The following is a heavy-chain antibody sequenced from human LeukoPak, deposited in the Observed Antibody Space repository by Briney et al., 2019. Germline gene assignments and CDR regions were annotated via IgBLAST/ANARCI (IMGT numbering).Heavy chain of an antibody. D-gene: IGHD1-7*01. CDR3: ARVGQPGTIGSRWFDP. J-gene: IGHJ5*02. V-gene: IGHV4-59*01. CDR1: GGSISSDY. Sequence: SETLSLTCTVSGGSISSDYWSWIRQPPGKGLEWIGYIYYSGSTNYNPSLKSRVTISVDTSKNQFSLKLSSVTAADTAVYYCARVGQPGTIGSRWFDPWGQGTLVTVSS. CDR2: IYYSGST.